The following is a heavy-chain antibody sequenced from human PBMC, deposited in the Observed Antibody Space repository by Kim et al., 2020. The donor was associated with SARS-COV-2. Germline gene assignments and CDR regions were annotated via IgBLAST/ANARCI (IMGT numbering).Heavy chain of an antibody. Sequence: GGSLRLSCAASGFTVSSNYMSWVRQAPGKGLEWVSVIYSGGSTYYADSVKGRFTISRDNSKNTLYLQMNSLRAEDTAVYYCAREPWSTVVPHDAFDIWGQGTMVTVSS. D-gene: IGHD2-21*01. V-gene: IGHV3-53*01. CDR2: IYSGGST. CDR1: GFTVSSNY. CDR3: AREPWSTVVPHDAFDI. J-gene: IGHJ3*02.